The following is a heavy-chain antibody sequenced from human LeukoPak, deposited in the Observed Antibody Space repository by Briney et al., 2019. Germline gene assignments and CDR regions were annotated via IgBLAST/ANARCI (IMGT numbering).Heavy chain of an antibody. Sequence: GGSLRLSCAASGFTFSSYWLSWVRQAPGKGLEWVANIKQDGSEKYYVDSVKGRFTISRDNAKNSLYLQMNSLRAEDTAVYYCAELGITMIGGVWGKGTTVTISS. CDR3: AELGITMIGGV. V-gene: IGHV3-7*01. CDR2: IKQDGSEK. CDR1: GFTFSSYW. J-gene: IGHJ6*04. D-gene: IGHD3-10*02.